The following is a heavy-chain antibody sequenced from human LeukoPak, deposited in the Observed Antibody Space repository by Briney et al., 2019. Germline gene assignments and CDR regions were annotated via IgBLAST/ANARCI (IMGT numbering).Heavy chain of an antibody. D-gene: IGHD2-21*02. CDR1: GGSFSGYY. CDR3: ARVLGGDERYYFDY. CDR2: INHSGST. V-gene: IGHV4-34*01. Sequence: KPSETLSLTCAVYGGSFSGYYWSWIRQPPGKGLEWIGEINHSGSTNYNPSLKSRVTISVDTSKNQFSLKLSSVTAADTAVYYCARVLGGDERYYFDYWGQGTLVTVSS. J-gene: IGHJ4*02.